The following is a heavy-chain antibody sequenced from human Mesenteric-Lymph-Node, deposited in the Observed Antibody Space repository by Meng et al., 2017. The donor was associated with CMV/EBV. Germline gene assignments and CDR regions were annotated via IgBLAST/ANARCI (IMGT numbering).Heavy chain of an antibody. CDR2: INTNTGNP. CDR3: ARGFGVATIVY. Sequence: CTASGYTFTSYAMRWVRPAPGQGLEWMGWINTNTGNPTYAKGFTGRFVFSLDTSVSTAYLQISSLKAEDTAVYYCARGFGVATIVYWGQGTLVTVSS. V-gene: IGHV7-4-1*02. D-gene: IGHD5-12*01. CDR1: GYTFTSYA. J-gene: IGHJ4*02.